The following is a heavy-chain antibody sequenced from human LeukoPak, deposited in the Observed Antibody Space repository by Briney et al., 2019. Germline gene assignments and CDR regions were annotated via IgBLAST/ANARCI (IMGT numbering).Heavy chain of an antibody. Sequence: GGSLRLSCAASGFTFSSYGMHWVRQAPGKGLEWVAVISYDGSNKYYADSVKGRFTISRDNSKNTLYLQMNSLRAEDTAVYYCARAHFYDSAGYYGYWGQGTLVTVSS. CDR3: ARAHFYDSAGYYGY. CDR1: GFTFSSYG. V-gene: IGHV3-30*03. J-gene: IGHJ4*02. D-gene: IGHD3-22*01. CDR2: ISYDGSNK.